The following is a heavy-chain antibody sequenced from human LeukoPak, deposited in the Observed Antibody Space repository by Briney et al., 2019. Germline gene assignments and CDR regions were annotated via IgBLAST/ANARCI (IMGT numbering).Heavy chain of an antibody. J-gene: IGHJ6*02. CDR2: ISGSGGST. V-gene: IGHV3-23*01. CDR1: GFTFSSYA. CDR3: AKDLCSGGSCYSSYYYYGMDV. Sequence: GGSLRLSCAASGFTFSSYAMSWVRQAPGKGLEWVSAISGSGGSTYYADSVKGRFTISRGNSKNTLYLQMNSLRAEDTAVYYCAKDLCSGGSCYSSYYYYGMDVWGQGTTVTVSS. D-gene: IGHD2-15*01.